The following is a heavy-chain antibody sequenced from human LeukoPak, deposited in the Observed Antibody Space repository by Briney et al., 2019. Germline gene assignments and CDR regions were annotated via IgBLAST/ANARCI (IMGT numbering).Heavy chain of an antibody. CDR2: IYYSGST. CDR1: GGSISSHY. Sequence: SETLSLTCTVSGGSISSHYWSWIRQPPGKGLEWIGYIYYSGSTNYNPSLKSRVTISVDTSKNQFSLKLSSVTAADTAVYYCARDDGITGTTFDYWGQGTLVTVSS. V-gene: IGHV4-59*11. D-gene: IGHD1-20*01. CDR3: ARDDGITGTTFDY. J-gene: IGHJ4*02.